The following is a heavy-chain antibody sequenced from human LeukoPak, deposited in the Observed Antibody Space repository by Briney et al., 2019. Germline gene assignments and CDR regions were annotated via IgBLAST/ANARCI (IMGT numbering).Heavy chain of an antibody. CDR3: ARAYYHASSRYYFPLDY. CDR1: GYTFTSYY. V-gene: IGHV1-46*01. CDR2: INPSGGST. D-gene: IGHD3-22*01. Sequence: ASVKVSCKASGYTFTSYYMHWVRQAPGQGLEWMGIINPSGGSTSYTQKFQGRITMTRDTSTSTVYVELSSLRSEDTAVYDCARAYYHASSRYYFPLDYWGQGTLVTVSS. J-gene: IGHJ4*02.